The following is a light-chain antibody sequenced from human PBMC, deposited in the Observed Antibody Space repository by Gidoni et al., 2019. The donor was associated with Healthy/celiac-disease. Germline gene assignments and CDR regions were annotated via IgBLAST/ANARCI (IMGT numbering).Light chain of an antibody. Sequence: QSALTQPASVSGSPGQSITISCTGTSSDVGGYNNVSWYQQHPGKAPKLMIYDVSNRPSGVSKRFSGSKSGNTASLTISGLQAEDEADYYCSSYTSSSTQVFGGGTKLTVL. J-gene: IGLJ2*01. V-gene: IGLV2-14*03. CDR3: SSYTSSSTQV. CDR2: DVS. CDR1: SSDVGGYNN.